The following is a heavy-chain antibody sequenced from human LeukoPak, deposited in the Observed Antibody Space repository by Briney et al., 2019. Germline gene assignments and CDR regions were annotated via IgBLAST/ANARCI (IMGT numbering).Heavy chain of an antibody. J-gene: IGHJ4*02. D-gene: IGHD5-24*01. CDR3: ARGSVEMATIIDY. CDR1: GGSVSSGSYY. V-gene: IGHV4-61*01. CDR2: IYYSGST. Sequence: PSETLSLTCTVSGGSVSSGSYYWSWIRQPPGKGLEWIGYIYYSGSTNYNPSLKSRVTISVDTSKNQFSLKLSSVTAADTAVYYCARGSVEMATIIDYWGQGTLVTVSS.